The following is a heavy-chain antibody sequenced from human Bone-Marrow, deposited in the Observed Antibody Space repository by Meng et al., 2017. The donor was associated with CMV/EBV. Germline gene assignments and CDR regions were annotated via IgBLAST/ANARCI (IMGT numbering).Heavy chain of an antibody. Sequence: HESGPGPVKPSETLSLTVIVSGCSISSHTTSYYWGWIRQPPGKGLEWIASIMYSGTTYYNPSLQSRVTISVDTSKNQFSLKLSSVTAADTAVYYCARVLSGYFDYWGQGTLVTVSS. J-gene: IGHJ4*02. CDR1: GCSISSHTTSYY. V-gene: IGHV4-39*07. CDR2: IMYSGTT. D-gene: IGHD2-15*01. CDR3: ARVLSGYFDY.